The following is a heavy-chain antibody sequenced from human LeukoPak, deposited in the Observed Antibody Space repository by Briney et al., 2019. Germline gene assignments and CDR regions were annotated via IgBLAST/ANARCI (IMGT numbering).Heavy chain of an antibody. V-gene: IGHV4-39*07. D-gene: IGHD3-16*02. Sequence: SETLSLTCTVSGGSISSSSYYWGWIRQPPGKGLEWIGSIYYSGSTYYNPSLKSRVTISVDTSKNQFSLKLSSVTAADTAVYYCAREFPPSTFGGVIVNNWFDPWGQGTLVTVSS. CDR2: IYYSGST. J-gene: IGHJ5*02. CDR1: GGSISSSSYY. CDR3: AREFPPSTFGGVIVNNWFDP.